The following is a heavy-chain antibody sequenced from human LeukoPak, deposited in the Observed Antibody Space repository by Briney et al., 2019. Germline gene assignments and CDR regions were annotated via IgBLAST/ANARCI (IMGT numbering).Heavy chain of an antibody. D-gene: IGHD1-26*01. CDR1: GGSTSIGSYY. CDR2: IYTSGST. J-gene: IGHJ4*02. V-gene: IGHV4-61*02. CDR3: ARELIVGATPFDY. Sequence: SETLSLTCTVSGGSTSIGSYYWSWIRQPAGKGLEWIGRIYTSGSTNYNPSRKSRVTISVDTSKNQFSLKLSSVTAADTAVYYCARELIVGATPFDYWGQGTLVTVSS.